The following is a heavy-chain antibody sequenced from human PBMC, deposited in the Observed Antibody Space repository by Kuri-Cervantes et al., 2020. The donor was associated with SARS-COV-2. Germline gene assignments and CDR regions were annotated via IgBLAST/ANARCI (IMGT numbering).Heavy chain of an antibody. Sequence: SETLSLTCTVSAGYVSSGGYYWSWIRQRPGKGLEWIGYIYYSGNTYYNPSLKSRVSISIDTSKNQFSLQLSSVTAADTAVYYCARDPHYYDTNGQDYPWYFDLWGRGTLVTVS. V-gene: IGHV4-31*03. J-gene: IGHJ2*01. CDR3: ARDPHYYDTNGQDYPWYFDL. CDR1: AGYVSSGGYY. D-gene: IGHD3-22*01. CDR2: IYYSGNT.